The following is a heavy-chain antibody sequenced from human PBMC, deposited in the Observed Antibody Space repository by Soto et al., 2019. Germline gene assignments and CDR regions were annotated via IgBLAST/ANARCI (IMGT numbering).Heavy chain of an antibody. CDR3: VSSRTAVFGDALDI. Sequence: SETRSLTCIVSGGSISSYFKNWSRQAPGKGLEWIGRIYDSGDANYNPSLKSRVTISLDTSKNQFSLKLSSVTAADTAVYYCVSSRTAVFGDALDIWALGTMVTVSS. CDR2: IYDSGDA. J-gene: IGHJ3*02. CDR1: GGSISSYF. V-gene: IGHV4-59*03. D-gene: IGHD3-3*01.